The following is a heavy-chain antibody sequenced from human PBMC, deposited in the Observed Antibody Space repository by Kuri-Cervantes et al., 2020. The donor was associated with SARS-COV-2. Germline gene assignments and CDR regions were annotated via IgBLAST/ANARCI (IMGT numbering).Heavy chain of an antibody. CDR3: ATPARPGAFDAFDI. D-gene: IGHD6-6*01. CDR2: IYYSGST. CDR1: GGSISSGGYY. V-gene: IGHV4-39*01. Sequence: SETLSLTCTVSGGSISSGGYYWGWIRQPPGKGLEWIGSIYYSGSTYYNPSLKSRVTISVDTSKNQFSLKLSSVTAADTAVYYCATPARPGAFDAFDIWGQGTMVTVSS. J-gene: IGHJ3*02.